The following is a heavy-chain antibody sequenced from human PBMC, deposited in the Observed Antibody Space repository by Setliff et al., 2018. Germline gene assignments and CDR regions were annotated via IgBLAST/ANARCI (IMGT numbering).Heavy chain of an antibody. J-gene: IGHJ3*02. Sequence: SETLSLTCGVSGISISSGHYWGWIRQPPGKGLEWIATIYHKGRTYYNPSLDSRVTISLDTSKNHFSLRLSSVTAADTAVYYCSSPRRDDLDSPFDAFDIWGQGTKVTVSS. CDR1: GISISSGHY. CDR3: SSPRRDDLDSPFDAFDI. D-gene: IGHD3-3*01. V-gene: IGHV4-38-2*01. CDR2: IYHKGRT.